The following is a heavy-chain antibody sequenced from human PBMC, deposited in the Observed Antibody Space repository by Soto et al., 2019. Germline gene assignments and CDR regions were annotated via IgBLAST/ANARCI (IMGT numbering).Heavy chain of an antibody. V-gene: IGHV4-59*11. Sequence: QVQLQESGPGLVKPSETLSLTCSVSGGSISNHYWSWIRQPPGKGLEWIGYIYYNGNTNYNPSLKSRVTMSVDTSRNQISLKLTTLTAADTAVYYCTRANLYSEYWGQGTLVTVSS. CDR2: IYYNGNT. CDR1: GGSISNHY. D-gene: IGHD7-27*01. J-gene: IGHJ4*02. CDR3: TRANLYSEY.